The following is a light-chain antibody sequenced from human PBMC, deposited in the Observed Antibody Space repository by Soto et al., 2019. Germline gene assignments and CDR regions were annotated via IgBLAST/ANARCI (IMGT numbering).Light chain of an antibody. CDR1: QSVNNY. Sequence: EIVLTQSPASLSLSPGERATLSCRASQSVNNYLARYQQRPGQAPRLLLYDASNRATGIPAKFSGSGSGTDFTLTISSLEPEDFAVYYCQQRNSWPLTFGGGTKVEIK. J-gene: IGKJ4*01. CDR3: QQRNSWPLT. CDR2: DAS. V-gene: IGKV3-11*01.